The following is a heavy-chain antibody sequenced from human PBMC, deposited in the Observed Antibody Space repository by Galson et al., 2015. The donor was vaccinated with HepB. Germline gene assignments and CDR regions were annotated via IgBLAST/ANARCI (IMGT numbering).Heavy chain of an antibody. Sequence: SETLSLTCTVSGGSISSYYWSWIRQPPGKGLEWIGYIYYSGSTNYNPSLKSRVTISVDTSKNQFSLKLSSVTAADTAVYYCARANYDFWSGYTNYYYYYMDVWGKGTTVTVSS. J-gene: IGHJ6*03. CDR2: IYYSGST. CDR3: ARANYDFWSGYTNYYYYYMDV. V-gene: IGHV4-59*01. D-gene: IGHD3-3*01. CDR1: GGSISSYY.